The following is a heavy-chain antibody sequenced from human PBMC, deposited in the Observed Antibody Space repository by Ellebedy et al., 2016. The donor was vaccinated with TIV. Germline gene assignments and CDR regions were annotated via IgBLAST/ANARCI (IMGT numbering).Heavy chain of an antibody. CDR3: ASAARLGPFDY. V-gene: IGHV4-39*01. D-gene: IGHD7-27*01. CDR1: GGSISSSSYY. CDR2: IYYSGST. J-gene: IGHJ4*02. Sequence: MPSETLSLTCTVSGGSISSSSYYWGWIRQPPGKGLEWIGRIYYSGSTYYNPSLKSRVTISVDTSKNQFSLKLSSVTAADTAVYYCASAARLGPFDYWGQGTLVTVSS.